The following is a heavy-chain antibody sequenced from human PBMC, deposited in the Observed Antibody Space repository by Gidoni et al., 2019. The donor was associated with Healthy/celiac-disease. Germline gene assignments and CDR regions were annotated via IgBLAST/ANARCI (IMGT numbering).Heavy chain of an antibody. CDR2: IRSKAYGGTT. CDR1: GFTFGDYA. CDR3: TRDGRLVRVDY. Sequence: EVQLVESGGGLVQPGRSLRLSCTASGFTFGDYAMSWFRQAPGKGLEWVGFIRSKAYGGTTEYAASVKGRFTISRDDSKSIAYLQMNSLKTEDTAVYYCTRDGRLVRVDYWGQGTLVTVSS. D-gene: IGHD3-9*01. J-gene: IGHJ4*02. V-gene: IGHV3-49*03.